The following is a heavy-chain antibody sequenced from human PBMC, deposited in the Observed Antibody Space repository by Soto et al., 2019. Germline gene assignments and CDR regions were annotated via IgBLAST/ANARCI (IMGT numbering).Heavy chain of an antibody. CDR3: APEGDLWDDAYMRTFDI. J-gene: IGHJ3*02. Sequence: QVQLQESGPGLVKPSETLSLTCTVSGDSVRSRNYYWSWIRQAPGTGLEWIGYVYASVTYDSGRSKYNPPLKARVTISLDTSTNQFSLNLTYVTAADTAVHYCAPEGDLWDDAYMRTFDIWGQGTNVTVSS. D-gene: IGHD2-21*01. CDR2: VYASVTYDSGRS. V-gene: IGHV4-61*01. CDR1: GDSVRSRNYY.